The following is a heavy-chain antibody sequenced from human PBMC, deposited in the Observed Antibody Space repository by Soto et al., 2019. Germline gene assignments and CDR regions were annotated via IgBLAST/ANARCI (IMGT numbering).Heavy chain of an antibody. D-gene: IGHD6-13*01. CDR3: AREDSGKLAY. CDR1: GGSRNNGNW. V-gene: IGHV4-4*02. CDR2: IFHSGST. J-gene: IGHJ4*02. Sequence: QVHLQESGPGLVKPSGTLSLTCGVSGGSRNNGNWWSWVRQPPGKGLGWIGEIFHSGSTNYTPSLKSRGIISVDNSKNQSYLKLNSVTVADTAVYYCAREDSGKLAYWGQGTLFTVSS.